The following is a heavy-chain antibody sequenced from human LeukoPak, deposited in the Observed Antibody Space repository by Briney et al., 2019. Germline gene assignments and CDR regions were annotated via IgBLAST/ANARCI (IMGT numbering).Heavy chain of an antibody. CDR1: GGSLNISSYY. CDR2: IYYSGRT. Sequence: SETLSLTCTVSGGSLNISSYYWGWLRQPPGKGLEWIGSIYYSGRTYYNPSLKIRVTIFVDTSKNQFSLKLNSVTAADTAVYYCARSQATAMVSDYWGQGTLVTVSS. CDR3: ARSQATAMVSDY. J-gene: IGHJ4*02. D-gene: IGHD2-2*01. V-gene: IGHV4-39*01.